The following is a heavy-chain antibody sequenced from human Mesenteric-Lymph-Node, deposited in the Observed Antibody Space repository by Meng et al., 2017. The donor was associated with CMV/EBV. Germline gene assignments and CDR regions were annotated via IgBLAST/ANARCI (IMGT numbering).Heavy chain of an antibody. CDR3: ARDSVVVITTNSYYFHMDV. V-gene: IGHV1-18*01. CDR2: ISPHNGDT. CDR1: GYTFNFYG. Sequence: ASVKVSCKTSGYTFNFYGVSWVRQAPGQGLEWMGWISPHNGDTKSARQFQDRITMTTDTSTTTAYMELRSLRSDDAAVYYCARDSVVVITTNSYYFHMDVWGQGTTVTVSS. D-gene: IGHD3-22*01. J-gene: IGHJ6*02.